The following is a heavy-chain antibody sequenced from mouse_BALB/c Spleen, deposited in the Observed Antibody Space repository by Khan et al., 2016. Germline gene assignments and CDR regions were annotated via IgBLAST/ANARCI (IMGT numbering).Heavy chain of an antibody. CDR2: INPSNGGT. CDR1: GYTFTSYY. V-gene: IGHV1S81*02. CDR3: TREPIAY. J-gene: IGHJ3*01. Sequence: QVQLQQSGAELVKPGTSVRLSCKASGYTFTSYYMYWVKQRPGQGLEWIGEINPSNGGTNFNEKFKNKATLTVDKSSTTAYMQLSSLTSEDSAVYWSTREPIAYWGQGTLVTVSA.